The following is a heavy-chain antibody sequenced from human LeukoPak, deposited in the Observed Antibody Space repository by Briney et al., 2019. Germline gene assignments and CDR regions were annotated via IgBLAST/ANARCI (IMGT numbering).Heavy chain of an antibody. CDR3: ARDQRYCSSSSCPWEPFDY. CDR2: IKQEGREK. CDR1: GFTFSSYW. V-gene: IGHV3-7*05. D-gene: IGHD2-2*01. J-gene: IGHJ4*02. Sequence: GGSLRLSCAASGFTFSSYWMSWVRPAPGKGLEWVANIKQEGREKHYVDSVKGRFTISRDNAKNSLYLQMNSLRAEDTAVYYCARDQRYCSSSSCPWEPFDYWGQGTLVTVSS.